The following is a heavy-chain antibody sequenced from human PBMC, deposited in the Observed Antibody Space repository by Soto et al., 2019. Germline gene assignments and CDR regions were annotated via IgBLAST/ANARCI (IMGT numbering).Heavy chain of an antibody. D-gene: IGHD5-12*01. J-gene: IGHJ4*02. CDR1: GVSMSSRAYY. V-gene: IGHV4-39*01. Sequence: PSETLSLTCTVSGVSMSSRAYYRAWIRQPPGKGLEWIGSIYFSGTTHYNPTLKSRVSMSMDMSKSQFSMKLISLSAADTAVYYCARHLSESGYDLNNWGQGIPVNVSS. CDR2: IYFSGTT. CDR3: ARHLSESGYDLNN.